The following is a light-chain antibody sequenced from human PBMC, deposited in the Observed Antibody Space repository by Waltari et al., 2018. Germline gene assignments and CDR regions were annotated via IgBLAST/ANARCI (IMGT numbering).Light chain of an antibody. CDR1: SADVGGYNF. CDR2: DVK. Sequence: QSALIQPRSVSGSPGQSVTISCTGTSADVGGYNFVSWYVQHPDKAPKVIIYDVKGRPSGVPDRFSGSKSGNTASLTISGLQPEDEADDFCCSYAGTNHVVFGGGTKLTVL. V-gene: IGLV2-11*01. CDR3: CSYAGTNHVV. J-gene: IGLJ2*01.